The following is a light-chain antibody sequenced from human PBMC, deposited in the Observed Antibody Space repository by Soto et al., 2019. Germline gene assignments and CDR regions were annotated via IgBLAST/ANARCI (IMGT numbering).Light chain of an antibody. CDR3: QQYGSSPH. Sequence: EIVLTQSPGTLSLSPGERGTLSCRASQSIGDNDLAWYQQKPGQAPRLLIYGASSRATGIPDRFSGSGSGTDFTLTISRLESEDFAVYYCQQYGSSPHFGGGTKVEIK. CDR2: GAS. CDR1: QSIGDND. V-gene: IGKV3-20*01. J-gene: IGKJ4*01.